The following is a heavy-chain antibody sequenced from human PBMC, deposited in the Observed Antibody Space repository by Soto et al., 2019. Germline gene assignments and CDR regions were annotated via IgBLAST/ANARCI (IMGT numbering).Heavy chain of an antibody. CDR1: GFTFDDYT. D-gene: IGHD2-15*01. CDR3: AKVNKIGYCSGGRCYGMDV. Sequence: GGSLRLSCASSGFTFDDYTMHWVRQAPGKGLEWVSLISWDGGSTYYADSVKGRFTISRDNSKNSLYLQMNSLRTEDAALYYCAKVNKIGYCSGGRCYGMDVWGQGTTVTVSS. CDR2: ISWDGGST. V-gene: IGHV3-43*01. J-gene: IGHJ6*02.